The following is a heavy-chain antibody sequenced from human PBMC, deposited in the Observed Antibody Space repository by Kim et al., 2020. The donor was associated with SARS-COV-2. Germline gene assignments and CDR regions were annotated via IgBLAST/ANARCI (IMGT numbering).Heavy chain of an antibody. D-gene: IGHD3-16*01. CDR3: ASLSNWYVWDKFDY. V-gene: IGHV3-74*01. CDR2: VNSDGSSR. J-gene: IGHJ4*02. Sequence: GGSLRLSCVASGFTFSSYWMHWVRQAPGKGLEWVSRVNSDGSSRSYADSAKGRFTISRDNARNTLYLQMNSLRAKDTAVYYCASLSNWYVWDKFDYWGQGTLVTVSS. CDR1: GFTFSSYW.